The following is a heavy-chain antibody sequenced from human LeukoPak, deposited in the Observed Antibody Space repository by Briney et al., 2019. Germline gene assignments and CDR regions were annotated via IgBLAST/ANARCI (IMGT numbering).Heavy chain of an antibody. V-gene: IGHV7-4-1*02. D-gene: IGHD2-15*01. Sequence: GASVKVSCKASGYTFTSYAMNWVRQAPGQGLEWMGWINTNTGNPTYAQGFTGRFVFSLDTSVSTAYLQISSLKAEDTAVYYCARAGDCSGGRLPCAFDYWGQGTLVTVSS. CDR1: GYTFTSYA. J-gene: IGHJ4*02. CDR3: ARAGDCSGGRLPCAFDY. CDR2: INTNTGNP.